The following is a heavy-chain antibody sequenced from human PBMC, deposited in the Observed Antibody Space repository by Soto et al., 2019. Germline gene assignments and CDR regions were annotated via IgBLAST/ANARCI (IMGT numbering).Heavy chain of an antibody. D-gene: IGHD3-16*01. CDR3: ARALLGFSYGYGGYFDP. J-gene: IGHJ4*02. CDR1: GGSFHGYC. CDR2: ISYRGST. V-gene: IGHV4-34*01. Sequence: SETLSLTCNVSGGSFHGYCWSWFRQTSGKGLEWIGDISYRGSTSYSPSLKSRLLISLDTSNNQFSLKVASVTPADTAVYYCARALLGFSYGYGGYFDPWGPGTMLTV.